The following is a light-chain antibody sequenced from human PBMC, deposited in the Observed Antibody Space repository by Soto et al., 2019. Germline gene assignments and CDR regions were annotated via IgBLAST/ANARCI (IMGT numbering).Light chain of an antibody. CDR1: SSDVGNYNL. Sequence: ALTQPASVSGSPGQSITISCTGTSSDVGNYNLVSWYQQFPGKAPKLIIYEGSRRPSGVSNRFSGSKSGNTASLTISGLQAEDEADYYCCSYAGSFTFDVFGGGTKVTVL. CDR3: CSYAGSFTFDV. CDR2: EGS. V-gene: IGLV2-23*03. J-gene: IGLJ2*01.